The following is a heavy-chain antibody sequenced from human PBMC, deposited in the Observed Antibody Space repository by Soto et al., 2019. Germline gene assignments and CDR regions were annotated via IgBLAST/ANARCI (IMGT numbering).Heavy chain of an antibody. V-gene: IGHV1-24*01. Sequence: ASVKVSCKVSGYTLTELSMHWVRQAPGKGLEWMGGFDPEDGETIYAQKFQGRVTMTEDTSTDTAYMELSSLRSEDTAVYYCATGRYYYDSSGYQTDYWGQGTLVTVSS. CDR1: GYTLTELS. D-gene: IGHD3-22*01. CDR2: FDPEDGET. CDR3: ATGRYYYDSSGYQTDY. J-gene: IGHJ4*02.